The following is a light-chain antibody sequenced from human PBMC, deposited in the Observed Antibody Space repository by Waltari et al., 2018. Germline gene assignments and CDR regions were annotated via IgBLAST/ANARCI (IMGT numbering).Light chain of an antibody. V-gene: IGLV2-8*01. CDR3: SSYAGSNNVV. CDR1: SSDVGRYNY. CDR2: EVS. Sequence: QSALTQPPSASGSPGQSVTISCTGTSSDVGRYNYVSWYQQHPGKAPKLMMYEVSKRPSAVPARHSGSKSGNTASLTVSGRQAENEADYYSSSYAGSNNVVFGVGTKLTVL. J-gene: IGLJ2*01.